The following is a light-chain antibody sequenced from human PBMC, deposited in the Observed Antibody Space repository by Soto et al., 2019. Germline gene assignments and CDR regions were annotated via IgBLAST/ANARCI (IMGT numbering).Light chain of an antibody. CDR2: GAS. J-gene: IGKJ4*01. V-gene: IGKV3-20*01. CDR3: QQYATSPPT. CDR1: QSVSRSY. Sequence: EIVLTQSPGTLSLSPGERATLSCRASQSVSRSYLAWYQQKLGQPPRLLIYGASNRATGIPDRFSGSGSGTDFTLTIGRLEPEDFAGYYCQQYATSPPTFGGGPRWRSN.